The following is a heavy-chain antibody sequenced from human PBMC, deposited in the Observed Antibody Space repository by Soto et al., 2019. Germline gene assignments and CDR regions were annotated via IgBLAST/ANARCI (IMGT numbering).Heavy chain of an antibody. V-gene: IGHV4-31*03. CDR2: IYCSGST. Sequence: QVQLQESGPGLVKPSQTLSLTCTVSGGSISSGGYYWSWIRQHPGKGLEWIGYIYCSGSTYYMPSLKSRVTISVDTSKNQFSLKLSSVTAADTAVYYCAGWDEYGSGSYYPLWGQGTLVTVSS. J-gene: IGHJ4*02. CDR1: GGSISSGGYY. CDR3: AGWDEYGSGSYYPL. D-gene: IGHD3-10*01.